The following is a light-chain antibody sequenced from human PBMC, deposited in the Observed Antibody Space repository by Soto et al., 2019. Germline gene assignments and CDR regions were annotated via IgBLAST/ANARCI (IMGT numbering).Light chain of an antibody. V-gene: IGKV3-15*01. J-gene: IGKJ1*01. CDR1: QSVSSN. CDR2: GAS. Sequence: EIVLTQSPATLSLSPGERATLSCRASQSVSSNLAWYQQKPGQAPRLLIYGASTRATGIPARFSGSGSGTDFTLTISSLQPDDFATYYCQQYKTYWTFGQGTKVDIK. CDR3: QQYKTYWT.